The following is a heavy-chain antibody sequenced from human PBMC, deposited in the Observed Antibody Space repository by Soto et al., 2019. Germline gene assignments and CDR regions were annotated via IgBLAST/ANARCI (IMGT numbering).Heavy chain of an antibody. D-gene: IGHD6-19*01. Sequence: GGSLRLSCAASGFTFSIYAMSWVRHAPGKGLEWVSAISGSGGSTYYADSVKGRFTISRDNSKNTLYLQMNSLRAEDTAVYYCAKVQYSSGWRQEYYFDYWGQGTLVTVSS. V-gene: IGHV3-23*01. CDR1: GFTFSIYA. CDR2: ISGSGGST. J-gene: IGHJ4*02. CDR3: AKVQYSSGWRQEYYFDY.